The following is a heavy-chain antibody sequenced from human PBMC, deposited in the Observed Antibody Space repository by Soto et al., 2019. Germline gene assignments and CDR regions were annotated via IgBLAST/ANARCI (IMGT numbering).Heavy chain of an antibody. J-gene: IGHJ4*02. Sequence: SETLSLTCTVSGGSVSSGSYYWSWIRQPPGKGREWIGYIYYSGSTNYIPSLKSRVTISVDTSKNQFSLKLSSVTAADTDVYYCARGYYDSSGYYYATYPFDYWGQGTPVTVSS. V-gene: IGHV4-61*01. CDR3: ARGYYDSSGYYYATYPFDY. CDR2: IYYSGST. CDR1: GGSVSSGSYY. D-gene: IGHD3-22*01.